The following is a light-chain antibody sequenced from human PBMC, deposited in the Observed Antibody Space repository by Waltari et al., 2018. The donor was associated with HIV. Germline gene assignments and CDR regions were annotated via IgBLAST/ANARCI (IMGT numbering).Light chain of an antibody. CDR3: QQYNSYSYT. CDR2: KAS. J-gene: IGKJ2*01. Sequence: DIQMTQSPSTLSASVGDRVTITCRASQSISSWLAWYQQKPGKAPKLLIYKASSLESGGPSRFSGSGFGTEITLTISSLQPDDFATYYCQQYNSYSYTFGQGTKLEIK. V-gene: IGKV1-5*03. CDR1: QSISSW.